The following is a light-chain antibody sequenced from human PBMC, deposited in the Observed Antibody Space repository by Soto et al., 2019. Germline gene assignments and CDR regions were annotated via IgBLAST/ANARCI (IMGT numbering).Light chain of an antibody. Sequence: QSVLTQPPSVSGAPGQRVTISCTGSSSNIGAGYDVHWYQQLPGTAPKLLIYGNSNRPSGVPDRFSGSKSGTSASLAITGLQAEDEAVYYCQSSDSSLSGSHLVFGGGTKLTVL. CDR2: GNS. J-gene: IGLJ2*01. CDR1: SSNIGAGYD. V-gene: IGLV1-40*01. CDR3: QSSDSSLSGSHLV.